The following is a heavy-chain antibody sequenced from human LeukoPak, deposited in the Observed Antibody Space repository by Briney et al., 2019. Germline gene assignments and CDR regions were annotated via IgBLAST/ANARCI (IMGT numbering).Heavy chain of an antibody. CDR1: RFTVSTSY. CDR2: IYNAGGT. CDR3: ARGVYGWFGESNWFDS. Sequence: GGSLRLSCAASRFTVSTSYMNWVRQAPGKGLEWVSIIYNAGGTDYADSVKGRFTISRDNSKNTLYLQMNGVRVDDTAVYYCARGVYGWFGESNWFDSWGQGTLVTVSS. J-gene: IGHJ5*01. D-gene: IGHD3-10*01. V-gene: IGHV3-53*01.